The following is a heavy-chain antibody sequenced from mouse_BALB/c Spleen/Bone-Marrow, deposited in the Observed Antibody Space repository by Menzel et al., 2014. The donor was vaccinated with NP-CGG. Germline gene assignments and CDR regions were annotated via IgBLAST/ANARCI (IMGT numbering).Heavy chain of an antibody. D-gene: IGHD4-1*01. CDR3: ARWVPYWEFAY. CDR1: GYTFSSYW. V-gene: IGHV1-9*01. Sequence: QVQLKESGAELMKPGASVKISCKATGYTFSSYWLEWVKQRPGHGLEWIGEILPGSGSTNYNEKFKGKATFTADTSSNTAYMQLSSLTSEDSAVYYCARWVPYWEFAYWGQGTLVTVSA. J-gene: IGHJ3*01. CDR2: ILPGSGST.